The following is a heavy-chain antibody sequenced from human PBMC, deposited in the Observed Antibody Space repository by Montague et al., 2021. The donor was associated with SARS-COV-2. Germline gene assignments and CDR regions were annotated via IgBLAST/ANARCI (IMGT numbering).Heavy chain of an antibody. J-gene: IGHJ5*02. Sequence: SETLSLTCTVSGGSISSSSYYWAWIRQPPGKGLEWIGSIYYSGSTYYNPSLKSRVTIPVDTSKNQFSLKLSSVTAADTAVYYCARRPPITIFGVVIIGAWFDPWGQGTLVTVSS. CDR2: IYYSGST. D-gene: IGHD3-3*01. V-gene: IGHV4-39*01. CDR1: GGSISSSSYY. CDR3: ARRPPITIFGVVIIGAWFDP.